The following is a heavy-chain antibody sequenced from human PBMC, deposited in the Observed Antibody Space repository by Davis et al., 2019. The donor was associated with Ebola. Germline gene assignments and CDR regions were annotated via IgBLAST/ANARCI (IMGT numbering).Heavy chain of an antibody. Sequence: GESLKISCAASGFAFDDYAMHWVRQAPGKGLEWVSLISGDGGSTYYADSVKGRFTISRDNSKNSLYLQMNSLRTEDTALYYCAKDIVVVVAARPYYYYYGMDVWGQGTTVTVSS. J-gene: IGHJ6*02. CDR3: AKDIVVVVAARPYYYYYGMDV. V-gene: IGHV3-43*02. D-gene: IGHD2-15*01. CDR2: ISGDGGST. CDR1: GFAFDDYA.